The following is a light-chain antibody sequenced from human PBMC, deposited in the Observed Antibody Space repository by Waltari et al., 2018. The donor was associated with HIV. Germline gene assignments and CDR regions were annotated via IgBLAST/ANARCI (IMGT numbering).Light chain of an antibody. CDR2: KAS. CDR1: QDVDKW. CDR3: QQYNSDFYT. Sequence: DIQMTQSPSTLPASVGDRVTITCRASQDVDKWLAWYQQKSGKAPKLLIYKASNLEQGVPSRFSGSASGTVFTLIIDSLQPDDFATYYCQQYNSDFYTFGPGTKLE. V-gene: IGKV1-5*03. J-gene: IGKJ2*01.